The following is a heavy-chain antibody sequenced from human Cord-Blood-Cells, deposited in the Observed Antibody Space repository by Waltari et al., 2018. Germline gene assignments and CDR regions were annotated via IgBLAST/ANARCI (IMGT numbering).Heavy chain of an antibody. Sequence: QVQLVESGGGVVQPGRSLRLSCAASGFTFSSFGMHWFGQASGKGLEWVAVISYDGSNKYYADSVKGRFTSSRDNSKNTLYLQMNSLRAEDTAVYYCAKDHGDFSGHDAFDIWGQGTMVTVSS. V-gene: IGHV3-30*18. D-gene: IGHD3-3*01. CDR1: GFTFSSFG. CDR3: AKDHGDFSGHDAFDI. CDR2: ISYDGSNK. J-gene: IGHJ3*02.